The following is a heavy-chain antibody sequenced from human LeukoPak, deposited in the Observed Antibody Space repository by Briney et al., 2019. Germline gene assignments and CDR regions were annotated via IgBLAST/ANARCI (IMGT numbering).Heavy chain of an antibody. CDR1: GGSISSSSYY. CDR2: IYYSGST. Sequence: SETLSLTCTVSGGSISSSSYYWGWIRQPPGKGLEWIGSIYYSGSTYYNPSLKSRVTISVDTSKNQFSLKLSSVTAADTAVYYCARGLLRRDIVVVPAAIRRGYFDYWGQGTLVTVSS. J-gene: IGHJ4*02. CDR3: ARGLLRRDIVVVPAAIRRGYFDY. V-gene: IGHV4-39*07. D-gene: IGHD2-2*02.